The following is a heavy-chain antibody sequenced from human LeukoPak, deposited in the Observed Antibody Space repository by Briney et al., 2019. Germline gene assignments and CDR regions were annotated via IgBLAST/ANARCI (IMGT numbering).Heavy chain of an antibody. CDR2: INSDGSST. CDR3: AKDRLGLQDYGDYDTPDY. Sequence: GGSLRLSCAASGFTFSSYWMHWVRQAPGKGLVWVSRINSDGSSTSYADSVKGRFTISRDNAKNTLYLQMNSLRAEDTAVYYCAKDRLGLQDYGDYDTPDYWGQGTLVTVSS. V-gene: IGHV3-74*01. J-gene: IGHJ4*02. D-gene: IGHD4-17*01. CDR1: GFTFSSYW.